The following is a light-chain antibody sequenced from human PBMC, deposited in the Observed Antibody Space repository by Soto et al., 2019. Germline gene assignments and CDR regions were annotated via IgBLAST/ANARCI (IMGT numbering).Light chain of an antibody. V-gene: IGLV2-14*01. J-gene: IGLJ1*01. Sequence: QSALTQPASVSGSPGQSITISCTGTSSDVGGYNYVSWYQQHPGKAPKLMIYEVSNRPSGVSNRFSGSKSGNTASLTIFGLLAEDEADYYCTSYTSTSTYVFGTGTKVTVL. CDR2: EVS. CDR1: SSDVGGYNY. CDR3: TSYTSTSTYV.